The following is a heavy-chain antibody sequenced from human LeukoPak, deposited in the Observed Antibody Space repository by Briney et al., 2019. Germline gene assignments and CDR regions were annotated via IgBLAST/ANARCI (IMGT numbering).Heavy chain of an antibody. J-gene: IGHJ4*02. V-gene: IGHV1-18*01. Sequence: ASVKVSCKASGYTFTSYGISWVRQAPGQGLEWMGWISAYNGNTNYAQKLQGRVTMTTDTSTSTAYMELRSLRSDDTAVYYCARDYDFLSGYYSFDYWGQGTLVTVSS. CDR3: ARDYDFLSGYYSFDY. CDR1: GYTFTSYG. CDR2: ISAYNGNT. D-gene: IGHD3-3*01.